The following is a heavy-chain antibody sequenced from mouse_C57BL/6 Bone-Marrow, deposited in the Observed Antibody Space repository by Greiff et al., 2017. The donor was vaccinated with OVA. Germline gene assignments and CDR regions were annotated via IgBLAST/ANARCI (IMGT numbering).Heavy chain of an antibody. D-gene: IGHD1-1*01. CDR2: ISDGGSYT. Sequence: EVKLMESGGGLVKPGGSLKLSCAASGFTFSSYAMSWVRQTPEKRLEWVATISDGGSYTYYPDNVKGRFTISRDNAKNNLYLQMSHLKSEDTAMYYCARDMDNYYGSPYYFDYWGQGTTLTVSS. CDR3: ARDMDNYYGSPYYFDY. J-gene: IGHJ2*01. CDR1: GFTFSSYA. V-gene: IGHV5-4*01.